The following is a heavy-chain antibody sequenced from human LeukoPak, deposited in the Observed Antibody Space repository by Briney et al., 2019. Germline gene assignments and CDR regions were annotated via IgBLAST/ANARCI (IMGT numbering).Heavy chain of an antibody. CDR1: GYTFTSYS. CDR3: AATFSGPLTWFDP. Sequence: EASVKVSCKASGYTFTSYSIHWVRQAPGQGLEWMGIISPGGGSTTSAQKFQGRVTMTRDTSTSTVYMELRSLRSDDTAVYYCAATFSGPLTWFDPWGQGTLVTVSS. CDR2: ISPGGGST. D-gene: IGHD2-15*01. J-gene: IGHJ5*02. V-gene: IGHV1-46*01.